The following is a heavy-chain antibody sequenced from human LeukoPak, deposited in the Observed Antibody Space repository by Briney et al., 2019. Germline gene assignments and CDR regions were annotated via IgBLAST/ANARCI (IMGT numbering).Heavy chain of an antibody. J-gene: IGHJ5*02. CDR1: GGSISSGGYS. V-gene: IGHV4-30-2*01. CDR2: IYHSGST. Sequence: PSETLSLTCAVSGGSISSGGYSWSWIRQPPGKGLEWIGYIYHSGSTYYNPSLKSRVTISVDRSKNQFSLKLSSVTAADTAMYYCASYYYDSSGYYYGWFDPWGQGTLVTVSS. CDR3: ASYYYDSSGYYYGWFDP. D-gene: IGHD3-22*01.